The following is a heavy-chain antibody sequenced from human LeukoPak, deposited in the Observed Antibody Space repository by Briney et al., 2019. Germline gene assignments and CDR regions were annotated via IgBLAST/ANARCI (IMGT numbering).Heavy chain of an antibody. D-gene: IGHD2-2*03. J-gene: IGHJ6*02. CDR2: ISSSSSYI. V-gene: IGHV3-21*01. Sequence: PGGSLRLSCAASGFTFSSYSMNWVRQAPGKGLEWVSSISSSSSYIYYADSVKGRFTISRDNAKNSLYLQMNSLRAEDTAVYYCAGDLDIVVVPAAMAWGYYYYGMDVWGQGTTVTVSS. CDR3: AGDLDIVVVPAAMAWGYYYYGMDV. CDR1: GFTFSSYS.